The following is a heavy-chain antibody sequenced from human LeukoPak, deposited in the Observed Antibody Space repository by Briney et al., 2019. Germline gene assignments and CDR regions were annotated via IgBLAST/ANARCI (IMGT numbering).Heavy chain of an antibody. CDR3: ARRRDSGSLQHFDY. Sequence: GGSLRLSCAASEFTFNTYSMNWVRQAPGKGLEWVSSISSSSDYIYYADSVKGRFTISRDSAKNSLYLQMNSLRAEDTAVYYCARRRDSGSLQHFDYWGQGTLVTVSS. V-gene: IGHV3-21*04. J-gene: IGHJ4*02. D-gene: IGHD1-26*01. CDR1: EFTFNTYS. CDR2: ISSSSDYI.